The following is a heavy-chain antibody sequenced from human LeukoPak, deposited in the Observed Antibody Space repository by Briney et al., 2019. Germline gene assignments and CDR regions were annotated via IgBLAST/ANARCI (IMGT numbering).Heavy chain of an antibody. D-gene: IGHD3-22*01. J-gene: IGHJ4*02. Sequence: AAVTVSCKSSVYTFTSYYMHWVRQAPGQGLEWVGIINPSGGRTSYAQKFQGRVTMTRETYTSTVYMELSSLRSEDTAVYYCARENDSSGFDYWGQGTLVTVSS. V-gene: IGHV1-46*01. CDR3: ARENDSSGFDY. CDR2: INPSGGRT. CDR1: VYTFTSYY.